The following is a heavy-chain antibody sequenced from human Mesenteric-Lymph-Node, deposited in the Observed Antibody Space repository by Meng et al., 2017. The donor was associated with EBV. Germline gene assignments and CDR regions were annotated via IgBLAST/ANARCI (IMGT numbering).Heavy chain of an antibody. D-gene: IGHD2-21*01. CDR3: ARHIPHLDYFDY. J-gene: IGHJ4*02. V-gene: IGHV4-38-2*01. CDR1: GYSIRSDNW. Sequence: QVQRQESGPGRVKPSDPLSPTCGISGYSIRSDNWWGWIRQPPGKGLEWIGSMFYSGNTYYNSSLKSRVSISVDTSRDQFALKLSSVTAADTAVYYCARHIPHLDYFDYWGQGTLVTVSS. CDR2: MFYSGNT.